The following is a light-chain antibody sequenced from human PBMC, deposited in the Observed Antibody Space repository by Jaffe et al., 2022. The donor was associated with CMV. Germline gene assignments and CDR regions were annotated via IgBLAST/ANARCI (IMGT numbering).Light chain of an antibody. V-gene: IGKV2-28*01. J-gene: IGKJ2*01. Sequence: DIVMSQYPLSLSVTPGETASISCRSSQSLLHSNGFDYLEWYLQKPGQSPQLLVFLGSTRASGVPDRFSGSGSGTDFSLKISRVEAEDVGVYYCMQALQTPYTFGQGTKLEI. CDR3: MQALQTPYT. CDR1: QSLLHSNGFDY. CDR2: LGS.